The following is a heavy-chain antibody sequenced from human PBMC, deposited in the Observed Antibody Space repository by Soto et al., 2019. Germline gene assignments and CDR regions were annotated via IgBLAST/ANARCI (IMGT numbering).Heavy chain of an antibody. D-gene: IGHD6-13*01. CDR3: ARDMAAGTSYFDY. V-gene: IGHV3-33*01. CDR2: IWYDGNNK. Sequence: QVQLVESGGGVVQPGGSLRLSCAASGFRFSSHGMHWVRQAPGKGLEWVAIIWYDGNNKYYTDSVKGRFIISRDNSKNTLYLQMNSLRVEDTAVYYCARDMAAGTSYFDYWGQGLLVTVSS. CDR1: GFRFSSHG. J-gene: IGHJ4*02.